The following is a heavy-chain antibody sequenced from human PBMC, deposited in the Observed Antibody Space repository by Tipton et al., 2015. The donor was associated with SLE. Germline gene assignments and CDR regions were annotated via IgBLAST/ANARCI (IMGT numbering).Heavy chain of an antibody. D-gene: IGHD2-2*01. Sequence: SLRLSCAASGFTFSSYWMHWVRQGPGKGLVWVSRIYSDGSSTNYADSVKGRFTISRDNSNNTLLLQMNSLRAEDTAVYYCAKEVVVPPAIPYFDSWGQGTLVTVSS. CDR2: IYSDGSST. J-gene: IGHJ4*02. CDR3: AKEVVVPPAIPYFDS. CDR1: GFTFSSYW. V-gene: IGHV3-74*01.